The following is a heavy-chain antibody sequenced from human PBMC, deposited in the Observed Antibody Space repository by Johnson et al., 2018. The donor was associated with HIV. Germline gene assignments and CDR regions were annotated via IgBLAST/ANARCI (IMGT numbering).Heavy chain of an antibody. D-gene: IGHD2-15*01. Sequence: EQLVESGGGLIQPGGSLRLSCAASGFNVSSNYMSWVRQAPGKGLECISVIYSGGTTYYADSVKGRFTISRDNAKNSLYLQMNSLRAEDTALYYCARVRGDCSGGSCYRWVTFDIWGQGTMVTVSS. CDR1: GFNVSSNY. V-gene: IGHV3-53*01. CDR2: IYSGGTT. CDR3: ARVRGDCSGGSCYRWVTFDI. J-gene: IGHJ3*02.